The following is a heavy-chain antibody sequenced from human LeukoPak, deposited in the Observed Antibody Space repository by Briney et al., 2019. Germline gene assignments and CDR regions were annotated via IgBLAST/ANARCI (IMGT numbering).Heavy chain of an antibody. CDR2: IRSSSSTI. CDR1: GFTFSSYS. D-gene: IGHD6-19*01. CDR3: AKAWLGPSGCIDY. V-gene: IGHV3-48*01. Sequence: PGGSLRLSCAASGFTFSSYSMNWVRQAPGKGLEWVSYIRSSSSTIYYADSVKGRFTISRDNAKNSLYLQMNSLRAEDTAVYYCAKAWLGPSGCIDYWGQGTLVTVSS. J-gene: IGHJ4*02.